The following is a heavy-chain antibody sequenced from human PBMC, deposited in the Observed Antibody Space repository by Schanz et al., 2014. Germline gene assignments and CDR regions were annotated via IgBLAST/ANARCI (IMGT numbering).Heavy chain of an antibody. V-gene: IGHV3-11*01. CDR3: AREKRRTEVVLDH. Sequence: QVQLVESGGGLVKPGGSLRLSCTASGFTFRDYQMTWIRQAPGKGLEWVSYITSGSAKFYADSVKGRFTISRDNAKNSLYLQMNTLRAADTAVYYCAREKRRTEVVLDHWGQGTLVTVS. J-gene: IGHJ4*02. CDR2: ITSGSAK. CDR1: GFTFRDYQ.